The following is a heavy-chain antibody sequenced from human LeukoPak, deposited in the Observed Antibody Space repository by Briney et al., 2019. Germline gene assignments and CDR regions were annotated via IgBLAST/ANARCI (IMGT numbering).Heavy chain of an antibody. CDR3: AKASNWNGPDY. D-gene: IGHD1-1*01. CDR2: ISYDGSNK. J-gene: IGHJ4*02. V-gene: IGHV3-30*18. CDR1: GLTFSSYG. Sequence: GRSLRLSCAASGLTFSSYGMHWVRQAPGKGLEWEAVISYDGSNKYYADSVKGRFTISRDDSKNTLYLQMNSLRAEDTAVYYCAKASNWNGPDYWGQGTLVTVSS.